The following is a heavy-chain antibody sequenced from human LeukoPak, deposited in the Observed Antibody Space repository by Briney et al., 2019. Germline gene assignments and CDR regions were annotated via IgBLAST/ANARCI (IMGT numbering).Heavy chain of an antibody. J-gene: IGHJ2*01. CDR1: GFTFSSYG. Sequence: GRSLRLSCAASGFTFSSYGMHWVRQAPGKGLEWVAVIWHDGSNKYYADSVKGRFTISRDNSKNTLYLQMNSLRAEDTAVYYCARDYLDWYFDLWGRGTLVTVSS. V-gene: IGHV3-33*01. CDR2: IWHDGSNK. CDR3: ARDYLDWYFDL.